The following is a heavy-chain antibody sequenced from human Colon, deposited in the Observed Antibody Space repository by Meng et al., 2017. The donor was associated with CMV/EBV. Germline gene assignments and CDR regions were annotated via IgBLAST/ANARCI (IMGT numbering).Heavy chain of an antibody. CDR2: ISGGGTTT. V-gene: IGHV3-23*01. Sequence: GESLKISCAGSEFAFSSFAMSWVRRAPGRGLEWVSAISGGGTTTFYAESVKGRYTISRDNSKNTLYLQMDSLRGEDTAVYYCAKGPEYFDFWSSSDWGQGTLVTVSS. J-gene: IGHJ4*02. CDR1: EFAFSSFA. D-gene: IGHD3-3*01. CDR3: AKGPEYFDFWSSSD.